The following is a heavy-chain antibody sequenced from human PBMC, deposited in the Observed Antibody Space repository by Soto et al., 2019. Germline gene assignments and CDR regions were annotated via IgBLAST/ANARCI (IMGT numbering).Heavy chain of an antibody. Sequence: EVQLVESAGGFVQPGGSLRLSCAASGFTFSSYDMHWVRQGPGKGLEWVSTIGTADGTYYAGYVKCRFTISREDAKNSLYLQMNRLRVEYKSVYYCTRGGIAPGYGLDVWGLGTKVTVSS. J-gene: IGHJ6*02. CDR3: TRGGIAPGYGLDV. CDR2: IGTADGT. CDR1: GFTFSSYD. V-gene: IGHV3-13*01. D-gene: IGHD6-25*01.